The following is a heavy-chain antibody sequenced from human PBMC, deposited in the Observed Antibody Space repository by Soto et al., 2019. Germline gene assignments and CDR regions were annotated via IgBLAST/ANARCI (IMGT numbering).Heavy chain of an antibody. Sequence: PSETLSLTCTVSGGSISSGGYYWSWIRQHPGKGREWIGYNQYSGSTNYNPSLNNRDTISVDTSKNQFSLKLSSVTAADTAVYYCARRKYFLGYFDYWGQGTLVTVSS. D-gene: IGHD7-27*01. V-gene: IGHV4-61*08. CDR1: GGSISSGGYY. CDR2: NQYSGST. CDR3: ARRKYFLGYFDY. J-gene: IGHJ4*02.